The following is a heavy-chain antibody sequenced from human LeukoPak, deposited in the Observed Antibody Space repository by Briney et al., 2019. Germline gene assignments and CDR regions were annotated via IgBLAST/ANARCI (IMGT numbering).Heavy chain of an antibody. Sequence: PGGSLRLSCAASGFTFSNYAMTWVRQAPGKGLEWVSTISDSGGSTDYADSVKGRFTISRDNSQNMLYLQMNSLGAEDTGVFYCARDAFQTSGTYMDYWGQGTLVTVPS. V-gene: IGHV3-23*01. CDR1: GFTFSNYA. J-gene: IGHJ4*02. D-gene: IGHD3-10*01. CDR3: ARDAFQTSGTYMDY. CDR2: ISDSGGST.